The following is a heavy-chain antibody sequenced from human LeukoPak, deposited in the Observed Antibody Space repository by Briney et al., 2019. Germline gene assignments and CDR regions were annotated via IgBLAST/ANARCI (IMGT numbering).Heavy chain of an antibody. CDR3: ARDYMGFDY. D-gene: IGHD4-11*01. CDR1: GFTVSSNY. Sequence: GGSLRPSCAASGFTVSSNYMSWVRQAPGKGLEWVSVISSGGSTFYADSVKGRFISSRDNSKNTLYLQMNSLRAEDTAVYYCARDYMGFDYWGQGTLVTVSS. J-gene: IGHJ4*02. V-gene: IGHV3-66*01. CDR2: ISSGGST.